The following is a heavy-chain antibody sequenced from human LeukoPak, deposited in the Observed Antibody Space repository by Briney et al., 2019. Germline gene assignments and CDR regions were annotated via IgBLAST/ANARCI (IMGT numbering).Heavy chain of an antibody. D-gene: IGHD3-22*01. Sequence: PSETLSLTCAVYGGSFSGYYWSWIRRPPGKGLEWIGEINHSGSTNYNPSLKSRVTISVDTSKNQFSLKLSSVTAADTAVYYCAREVLYYDSSGYYYDYYYYYMDVWGKGTTVTVSS. CDR2: INHSGST. V-gene: IGHV4-34*01. CDR1: GGSFSGYY. J-gene: IGHJ6*03. CDR3: AREVLYYDSSGYYYDYYYYYMDV.